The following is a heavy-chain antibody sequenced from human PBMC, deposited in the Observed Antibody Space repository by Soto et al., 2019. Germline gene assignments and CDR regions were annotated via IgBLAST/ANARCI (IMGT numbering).Heavy chain of an antibody. V-gene: IGHV3-11*01. D-gene: IGHD6-19*01. CDR3: ARSYSSGWEFDY. J-gene: IGHJ4*02. CDR2: ISSTGRTI. Sequence: GGSLRLSCGASGFTFSNYYMSWIRQAPGKGLEWVSYISSTGRTIYYADSVKGRFTVSRDNAQNSLSLKLNSLRVEDTAVYYCARSYSSGWEFDYWGQGTKVTVYS. CDR1: GFTFSNYY.